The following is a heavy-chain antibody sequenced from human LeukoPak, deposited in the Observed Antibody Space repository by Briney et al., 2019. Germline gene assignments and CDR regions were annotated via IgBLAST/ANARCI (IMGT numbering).Heavy chain of an antibody. CDR2: VDPEDGET. CDR1: GYTFTNYY. V-gene: IGHV1-69-2*01. J-gene: IGHJ3*02. D-gene: IGHD6-13*01. Sequence: GATVKISCKVSGYTFTNYYMHWVQQAPGKGLEWMGLVDPEDGETIYAEKFQGRVTITADTSTDTAYMELSSLRSEDTAVYYCATGRSSSWYGDAFDIWGQGTMVTVSS. CDR3: ATGRSSSWYGDAFDI.